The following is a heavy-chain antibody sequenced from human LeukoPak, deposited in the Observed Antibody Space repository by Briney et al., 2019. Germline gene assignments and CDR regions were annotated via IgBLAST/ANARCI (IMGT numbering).Heavy chain of an antibody. CDR2: ISWNSGSI. D-gene: IGHD3-10*01. Sequence: PGGSLRLSWAASGFTFDDYAMHWVRKAPGRGLEWVSGISWNSGSIGYADSVKGRFTISRDNSKNTLYLQMNSLRAEDTAVYYCAKTPPLFTMGADYWGQGTLATVSS. CDR1: GFTFDDYA. V-gene: IGHV3-9*01. CDR3: AKTPPLFTMGADY. J-gene: IGHJ4*02.